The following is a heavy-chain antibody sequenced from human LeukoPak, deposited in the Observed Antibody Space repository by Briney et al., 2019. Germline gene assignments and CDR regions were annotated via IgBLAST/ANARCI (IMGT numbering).Heavy chain of an antibody. CDR2: ISYDGSNK. V-gene: IGHV3-30*04. CDR3: AREGSIAVAGTFDY. D-gene: IGHD6-19*01. J-gene: IGHJ4*02. CDR1: GFTFSSYA. Sequence: PGGSLRPSCAASGFTFSSYAMRWVRQAPGKGLEWVAVISYDGSNKYYADSVKGRFTISRDNSKNTLYLQMNSLRAEDTAVYYCAREGSIAVAGTFDYWGQGTLVTVSS.